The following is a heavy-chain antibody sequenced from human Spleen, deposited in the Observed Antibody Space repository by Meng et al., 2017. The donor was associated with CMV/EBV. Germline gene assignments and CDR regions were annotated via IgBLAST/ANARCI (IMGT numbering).Heavy chain of an antibody. CDR2: ISSSGSTI. J-gene: IGHJ4*02. V-gene: IGHV3-11*04. Sequence: GESLKISCAASGFTFSDYYMSWIRQAPGKGLEWVSYISSSGSTIYYADSVKGRFTISRDNAKNSLYLQMNSLRVEDTAVYFCAKDAARQYYDSSGYYFDYWGLGTLVTVSS. D-gene: IGHD3-22*01. CDR3: AKDAARQYYDSSGYYFDY. CDR1: GFTFSDYY.